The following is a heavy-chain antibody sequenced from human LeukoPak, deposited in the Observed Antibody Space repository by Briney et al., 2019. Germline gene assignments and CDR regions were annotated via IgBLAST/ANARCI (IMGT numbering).Heavy chain of an antibody. CDR1: GYSFTSYW. CDR3: ARHPPAWYFDL. V-gene: IGHV5-10-1*01. J-gene: IGHJ2*01. CDR2: IGPSDSYT. Sequence: GASLLISFKGSGYSFTSYWISWVRQMPGNGLEWMGRIGPSDSYTNYSPSFQGHVTISADKSISTAYLQWSSLKASDTAMYYCARHPPAWYFDLWGRGTLVTVSS.